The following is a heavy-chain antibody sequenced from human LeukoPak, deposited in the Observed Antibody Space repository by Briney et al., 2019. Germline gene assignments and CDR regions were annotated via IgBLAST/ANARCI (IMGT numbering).Heavy chain of an antibody. Sequence: SETLSLTCAVYGGSFSGYYWSWIRQPPGKGLEWIGEINHSGSTNYNPSLKSRVTISVDTSKNQFSLKLSSVTAADTAVYYCASFYGSGFSFDYWGQGTLVTVSS. CDR2: INHSGST. J-gene: IGHJ4*02. V-gene: IGHV4-34*01. D-gene: IGHD3-10*01. CDR1: GGSFSGYY. CDR3: ASFYGSGFSFDY.